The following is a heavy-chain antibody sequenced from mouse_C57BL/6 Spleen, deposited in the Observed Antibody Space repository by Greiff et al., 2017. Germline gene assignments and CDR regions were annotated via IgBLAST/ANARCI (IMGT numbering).Heavy chain of an antibody. CDR2: ISDGGSYT. CDR1: GFTFSSYA. Sequence: EVMLVESGGGLVKPGGSLKLSCAASGFTFSSYAMSWVRQTPEKRLEWVATISDGGSYTYYPDNVKGRFTISRDNAKNNLYLQMSHLKSEDTAMYYCARDGVYGSPYAMDYWGQGTSVTVSS. CDR3: ARDGVYGSPYAMDY. D-gene: IGHD1-1*01. J-gene: IGHJ4*01. V-gene: IGHV5-4*01.